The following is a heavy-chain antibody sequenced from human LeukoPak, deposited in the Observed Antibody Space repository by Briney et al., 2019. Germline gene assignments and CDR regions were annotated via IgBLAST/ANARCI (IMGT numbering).Heavy chain of an antibody. V-gene: IGHV4-34*10. J-gene: IGHJ5*01. D-gene: IGHD6-13*01. CDR2: INHGGST. CDR1: GGTFNDNY. Sequence: SETLSLTCAVYGGTFNDNYWTWMRQPPGEKLEWIGEINHGGSTNYNPSLESRITMSVDTSKNQFPLKVNSLTAADTAVYYCARAPGYSSSWWLDSWGQGTRVTVSS. CDR3: ARAPGYSSSWWLDS.